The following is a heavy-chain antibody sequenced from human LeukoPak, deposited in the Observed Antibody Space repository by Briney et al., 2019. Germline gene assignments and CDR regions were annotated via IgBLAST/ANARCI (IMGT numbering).Heavy chain of an antibody. CDR1: GFTFDDYG. Sequence: PPGGSLRLSCAASGFTFDDYGMSWVRQAPGKGLEWVSGINWNGGSTGYADSVKGRFTISRDNAKNSLYLQMNSLRAEDTALYYCARRDIVVVPASILGAFDIWGQGTMVTVSS. J-gene: IGHJ3*02. CDR2: INWNGGST. V-gene: IGHV3-20*04. CDR3: ARRDIVVVPASILGAFDI. D-gene: IGHD2-2*02.